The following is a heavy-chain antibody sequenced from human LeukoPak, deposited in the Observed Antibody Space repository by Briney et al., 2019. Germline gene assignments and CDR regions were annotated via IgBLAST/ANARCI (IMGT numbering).Heavy chain of an antibody. Sequence: GGSLRLSCAASGFTFSSYWMHWVRQAPGKGLVWVSRINSDGSSTTYADSVKGRFTISRDNAKNTLYLQVNSLRAEDTAVYYCARVTNPYYYDTSGFDSWGQETLVTVSS. V-gene: IGHV3-74*01. J-gene: IGHJ4*02. CDR3: ARVTNPYYYDTSGFDS. D-gene: IGHD3-22*01. CDR2: INSDGSST. CDR1: GFTFSSYW.